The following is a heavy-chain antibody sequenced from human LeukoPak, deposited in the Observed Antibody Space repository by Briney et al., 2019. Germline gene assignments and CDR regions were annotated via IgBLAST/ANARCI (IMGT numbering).Heavy chain of an antibody. D-gene: IGHD6-19*01. CDR1: GDSVSRDSIA. Sequence: SQTLSLTCAISGDSVSRDSIAWNWIRQSPSRGLEWLGRTYYKSAWYNDYAVSVKGRIIINPDTSKNQFSLQLNSVTPEDTAVYYCGRSGGEQWLGNWFDPWGQGTLVTVSS. J-gene: IGHJ5*02. CDR2: TYYKSAWYN. V-gene: IGHV6-1*01. CDR3: GRSGGEQWLGNWFDP.